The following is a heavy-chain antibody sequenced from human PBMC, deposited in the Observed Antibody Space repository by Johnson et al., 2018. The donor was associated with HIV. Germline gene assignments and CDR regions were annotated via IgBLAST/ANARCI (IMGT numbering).Heavy chain of an antibody. CDR1: GFTFSRYD. D-gene: IGHD1-26*01. J-gene: IGHJ3*02. CDR3: ARVATHAFDI. CDR2: IGTAGDT. Sequence: VQLVESGGGLVQPGGSLRLSCAASGFTFSRYDMHWVRQATGKGLEWVSGIGTAGDTYYPGSVKGRFTISRENAKNSFYLQMNNLRAEDTAVYYCARVATHAFDIWGQGTMVTVSS. V-gene: IGHV3-13*01.